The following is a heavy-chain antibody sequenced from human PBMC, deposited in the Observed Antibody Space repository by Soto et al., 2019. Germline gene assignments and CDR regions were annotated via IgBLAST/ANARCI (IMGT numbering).Heavy chain of an antibody. D-gene: IGHD3-3*01. V-gene: IGHV3-7*01. CDR1: GFTFSTYW. J-gene: IGHJ5*02. CDR3: ARDRGDFHP. CDR2: INHDGSEK. Sequence: EVQLVESGGGLVQPGGSLRLSCTASGFTFSTYWMSWVRQAPGKGLEWVANINHDGSEKYHVDSVKGRFTISRDNTKNSLYLQMNSLRVEDTAVYYCARDRGDFHPWGQGTLVTVSS.